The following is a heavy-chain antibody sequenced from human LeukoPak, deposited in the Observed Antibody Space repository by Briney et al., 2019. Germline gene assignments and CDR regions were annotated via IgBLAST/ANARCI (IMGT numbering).Heavy chain of an antibody. Sequence: GGSRTLSCAASGFTFSIYGMHWVRQAPGKGLEWVAFILYDGSNKYYADSVKGRFTISRDNSKNTLYRQMNSLRAEDTAVYYCAIVDTAMVDYWGQGTLVTVSS. D-gene: IGHD5-18*01. V-gene: IGHV3-30*02. CDR1: GFTFSIYG. J-gene: IGHJ4*02. CDR2: ILYDGSNK. CDR3: AIVDTAMVDY.